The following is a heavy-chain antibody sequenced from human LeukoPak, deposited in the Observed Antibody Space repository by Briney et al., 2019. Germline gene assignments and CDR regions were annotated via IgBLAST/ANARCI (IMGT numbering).Heavy chain of an antibody. CDR1: GGSFSGYY. V-gene: IGHV4-34*01. CDR2: INHSGST. D-gene: IGHD2-15*01. CDR3: ARGPRFRPGGTLNP. Sequence: SETLSLTCAVYGGSFSGYYWSWIRQPPGKGLEWIGEINHSGSTNYNPSLKSRVTISVDTSKNQFSLKLSSVTAADTALYYCARGPRFRPGGTLNPWGQGTLVTVAS. J-gene: IGHJ5*02.